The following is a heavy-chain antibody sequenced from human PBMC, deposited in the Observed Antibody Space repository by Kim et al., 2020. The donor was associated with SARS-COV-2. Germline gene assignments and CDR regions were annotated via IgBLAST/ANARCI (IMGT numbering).Heavy chain of an antibody. V-gene: IGHV4-39*07. CDR3: ARDLGQWLVRGVGWFDP. Sequence: SETLSLTCTVSGGSISSSSYYWGWIRQPPGKGLEWIGSIYYSGSTYYNPSLKSRVTISVDTSKNQFSLKLSSVTAADTAVYYCARDLGQWLVRGVGWFDPWGQRTLVTVSS. D-gene: IGHD6-19*01. CDR1: GGSISSSSYY. J-gene: IGHJ5*02. CDR2: IYYSGST.